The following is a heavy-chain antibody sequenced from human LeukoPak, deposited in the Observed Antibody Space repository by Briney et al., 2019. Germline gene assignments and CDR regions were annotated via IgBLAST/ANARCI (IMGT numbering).Heavy chain of an antibody. V-gene: IGHV3-23*01. J-gene: IGHJ4*02. CDR2: ISGSGGST. CDR3: AKVHIVLVVAATQGFDY. CDR1: GFTFSSYA. Sequence: GGSLRLSCAASGFTFSSYAMSWVRQAPGKGLEWVSVISGSGGSTYYADSVKGRFTISRDNSKNTLYLQMNSLRAEYTAVYYCAKVHIVLVVAATQGFDYWGQGTLVTVSS. D-gene: IGHD2-15*01.